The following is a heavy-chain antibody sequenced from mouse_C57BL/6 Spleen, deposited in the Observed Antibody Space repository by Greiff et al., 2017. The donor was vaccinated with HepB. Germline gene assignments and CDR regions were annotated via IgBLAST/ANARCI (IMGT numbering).Heavy chain of an antibody. Sequence: QVQLQQSGAELVRPGASVTLSCKASGYTFTDYEMHWVKQTPVHGLEWIGAIDPETGGTAYNQKFKGKAILTADKSSSTAYMELRSLTSEDSAVYYCTRDGYDPHFAYWGQGTLVTVSA. CDR2: IDPETGGT. J-gene: IGHJ3*01. V-gene: IGHV1-15*01. D-gene: IGHD1-2*01. CDR3: TRDGYDPHFAY. CDR1: GYTFTDYE.